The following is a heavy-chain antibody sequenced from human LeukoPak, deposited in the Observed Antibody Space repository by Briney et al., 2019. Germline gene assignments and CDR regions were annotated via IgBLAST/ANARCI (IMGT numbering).Heavy chain of an antibody. CDR2: INHSGST. CDR1: GGSFSGYY. D-gene: IGHD3-10*01. Sequence: PSETLSLTCAVYGGSFSGYYCSWIRQPPGKGLERIGEINHSGSTNYNPSLKSRVTISVDTSKNQFSLKLSSVTAADTAVYYCARGRLVRGVIISVWGQGTTVTVSS. CDR3: ARGRLVRGVIISV. J-gene: IGHJ6*02. V-gene: IGHV4-34*01.